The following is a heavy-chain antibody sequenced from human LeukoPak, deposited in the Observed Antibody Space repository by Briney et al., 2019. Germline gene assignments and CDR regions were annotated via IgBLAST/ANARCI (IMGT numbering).Heavy chain of an antibody. J-gene: IGHJ4*02. CDR2: ISEDGIKK. D-gene: IGHD1-14*01. Sequence: PGGSLRLSYAASGFTFSNYGLHCVRQAPGKGLEWLAGISEDGIKKYYAHSVKGRFTISRDNGNNTLFLQMNSLRTEDTTVYFCAKDLETTASGTLVYWGQGALVIVSS. CDR1: GFTFSNYG. V-gene: IGHV3-30*18. CDR3: AKDLETTASGTLVY.